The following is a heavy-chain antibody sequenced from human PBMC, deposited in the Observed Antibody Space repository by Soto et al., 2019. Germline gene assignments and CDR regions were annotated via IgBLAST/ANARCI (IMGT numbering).Heavy chain of an antibody. Sequence: ASETLSLTCTVSGGSISSYYWSWIRQPPGKGLEWIGYIYYSGSTNYNPSLKSRVTISVDKSKNQFSLKLSSVSADNSLYLQMNSLRVEDTAVYYCARDRLARGIPVAGRIDYWGQGALVTVSS. V-gene: IGHV4-59*08. CDR3: NSLRVEDTAVYYCARDRLARGIPVAGRIDY. CDR2: IYYSGST. CDR1: GGSISSYY. J-gene: IGHJ4*02. D-gene: IGHD6-19*01.